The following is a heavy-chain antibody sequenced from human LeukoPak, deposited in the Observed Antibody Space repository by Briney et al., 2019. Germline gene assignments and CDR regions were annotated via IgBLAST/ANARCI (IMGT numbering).Heavy chain of an antibody. J-gene: IGHJ4*02. CDR1: GFTFSNYG. D-gene: IGHD2-2*02. Sequence: PGGSLRLSCAASGFTFSNYGMSWVRQAPGKGLEWVSTISGSGSATYNAGSVKGRFTTSRDNANNTLYLQMNSLRAEDTAVYYCAKTEAPAAIRAGSAYWGQGTLVTVSS. V-gene: IGHV3-23*01. CDR2: ISGSGSAT. CDR3: AKTEAPAAIRAGSAY.